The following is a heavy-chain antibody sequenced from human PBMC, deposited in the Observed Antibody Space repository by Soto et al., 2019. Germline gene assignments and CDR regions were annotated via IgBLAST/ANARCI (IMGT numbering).Heavy chain of an antibody. D-gene: IGHD2-15*01. V-gene: IGHV4-34*01. CDR2: INHSGST. Sequence: SETLSLTCAVYGGSFSGYYWSWIRQPPGKGLEWIGEINHSGSTNYNPSLKSRVTISVDTSKNQFSLKLSSVTAADTAVYYCVRLVVAATSTRWFDPWGQGTLVTVSS. CDR3: VRLVVAATSTRWFDP. CDR1: GGSFSGYY. J-gene: IGHJ5*02.